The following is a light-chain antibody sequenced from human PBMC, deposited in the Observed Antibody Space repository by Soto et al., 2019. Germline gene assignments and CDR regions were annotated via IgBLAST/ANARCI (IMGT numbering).Light chain of an antibody. J-gene: IGKJ1*01. Sequence: VMTQSPATLSGSAGERANLSCRASQNVRSNLAWYQQKPGQAPRLLIYGASNRATGIPDRFSGSGSGTDFTLTISRLEPEDFAVYYCQQYGSSGTFAQGTKV. V-gene: IGKV3-20*01. CDR2: GAS. CDR1: QNVRSN. CDR3: QQYGSSGT.